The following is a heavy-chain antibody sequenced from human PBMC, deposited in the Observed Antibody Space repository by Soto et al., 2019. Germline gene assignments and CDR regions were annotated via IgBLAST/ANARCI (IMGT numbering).Heavy chain of an antibody. CDR2: IRSKAYGGTT. Sequence: GGSLRLSCTASGFTFGDYAMSWVRQAPGKGLEWVGFIRSKAYGGTTEYAASVKGRFTISRDDSKSIAYLQMNSLKTEDTAVYYCTRFSGVEELERTYYYYYGMDVWGQGTTVTVSS. V-gene: IGHV3-49*04. CDR3: TRFSGVEELERTYYYYYGMDV. D-gene: IGHD1-1*01. CDR1: GFTFGDYA. J-gene: IGHJ6*02.